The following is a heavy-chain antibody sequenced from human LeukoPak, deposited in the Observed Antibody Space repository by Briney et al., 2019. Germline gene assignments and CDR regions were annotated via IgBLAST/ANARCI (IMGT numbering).Heavy chain of an antibody. Sequence: SETLSLTCTVSGGSISSYYWSWIRQPPGKGLEWIGYIYYSGSTNYNPSLKSRVTISVDTSQNQFSLKLSSVTAADTAVYYCASLYSLRYYFDYWGQGTLVTVSS. CDR3: ASLYSLRYYFDY. CDR2: IYYSGST. J-gene: IGHJ4*02. CDR1: GGSISSYY. V-gene: IGHV4-59*08. D-gene: IGHD6-13*01.